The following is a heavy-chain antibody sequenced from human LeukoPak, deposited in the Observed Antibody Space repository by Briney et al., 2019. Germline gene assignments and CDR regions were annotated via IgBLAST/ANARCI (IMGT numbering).Heavy chain of an antibody. D-gene: IGHD4-17*01. CDR3: AKDRSMVTTSYYFDS. CDR2: ISWDGGST. J-gene: IGHJ4*02. V-gene: IGHV3-43*01. CDR1: GFTFADYT. Sequence: GGSLRLSCAASGFTFADYTMHWVRQAPGKGLEWVSLISWDGGSTYYADSVKGRFTISRDNSKKSLYLQMNSLRTEDTALYYCAKDRSMVTTSYYFDSWGQGTLVTVSS.